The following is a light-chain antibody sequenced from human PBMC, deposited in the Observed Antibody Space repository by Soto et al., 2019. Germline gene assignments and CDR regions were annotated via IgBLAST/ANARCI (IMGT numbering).Light chain of an antibody. CDR2: GAS. J-gene: IGKJ2*01. CDR1: QSVSSN. V-gene: IGKV3-15*01. CDR3: QQYNYWPPKYT. Sequence: IVMTQSPATLSVSPGERATLSCRASQSVSSNLAWYQQKPGQAPRLLIYGASTRAAGIPDRFSGSGSGTEFTLTISSLQSEDFAVYYCQQYNYWPPKYTFGQGTKLEIK.